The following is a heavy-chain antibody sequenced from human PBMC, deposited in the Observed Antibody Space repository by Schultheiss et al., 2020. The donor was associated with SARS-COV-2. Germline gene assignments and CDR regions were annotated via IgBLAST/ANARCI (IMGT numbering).Heavy chain of an antibody. CDR1: GFTFSSYA. D-gene: IGHD5-12*01. Sequence: GGSLRLSCAASGFTFSSYAMHWVRQAPGKGLEWVAVISYDGSNKYYADSVKGRFTISRDNSKNTLYLQMNSLRAEDTAVYYCARDPVAPVYYYYGMDVWGQGTTVTVSS. V-gene: IGHV3-30*07. J-gene: IGHJ6*02. CDR3: ARDPVAPVYYYYGMDV. CDR2: ISYDGSNK.